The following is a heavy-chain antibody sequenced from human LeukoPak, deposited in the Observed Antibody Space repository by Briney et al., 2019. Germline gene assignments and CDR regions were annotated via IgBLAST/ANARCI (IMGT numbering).Heavy chain of an antibody. V-gene: IGHV3-9*01. CDR2: ISWNSGSI. J-gene: IGHJ4*02. CDR1: GFTFDDYA. D-gene: IGHD3-22*01. CDR3: AKDLFHNYYDSSGYYYGHLKRPLRPFDY. Sequence: GGSLRLSCAASGFTFDDYAMHWVRQAPGKGLEWVSGISWNSGSIGYADSVKGRFTISRDNSKNTLYLQMNSLRAEDTAVYYCAKDLFHNYYDSSGYYYGHLKRPLRPFDYWGQGTLVTVSS.